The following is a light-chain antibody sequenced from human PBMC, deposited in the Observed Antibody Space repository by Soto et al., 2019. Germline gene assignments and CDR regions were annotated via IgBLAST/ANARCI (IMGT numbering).Light chain of an antibody. CDR2: AAS. J-gene: IGKJ1*01. CDR1: QSISTY. V-gene: IGKV1-39*01. CDR3: QQSYTTPRT. Sequence: DIQMTQSPSSLSASIGDRVTITCRASQSISTYLNWYQQKPGKAPKLLIYAASSLQSGVPSTFSGSGSGTDFTLTISSLQPEDFATYYCQQSYTTPRTLGQGTKVDIK.